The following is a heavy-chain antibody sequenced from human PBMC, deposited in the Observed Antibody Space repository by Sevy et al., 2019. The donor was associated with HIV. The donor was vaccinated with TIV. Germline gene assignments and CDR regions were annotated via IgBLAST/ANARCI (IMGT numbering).Heavy chain of an antibody. CDR1: GFTFSSYS. CDR3: ARDLIGSSWYSAFDI. D-gene: IGHD6-13*01. J-gene: IGHJ3*02. CDR2: ISSSSSYI. V-gene: IGHV3-21*01. Sequence: GGSLRLSCAASGFTFSSYSMNWVRQAPGKGLEWVSSISSSSSYIYYADSVKGRFTISSDNAKNSLYLQMNSLRAEDTAVYYCARDLIGSSWYSAFDIWGQGTMVTVSS.